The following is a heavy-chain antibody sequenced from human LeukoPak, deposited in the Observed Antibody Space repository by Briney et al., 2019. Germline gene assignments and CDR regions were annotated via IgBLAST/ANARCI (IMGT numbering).Heavy chain of an antibody. CDR1: GFTFSSQW. V-gene: IGHV3-74*01. Sequence: GGSLRLSCAASGFTFSSQWMHWVRQGSGKGLVWVSRIKSDGSSTSYADSVKGRFTISRDNSKNTLYLQVNSLRGDDTAVYYCANRFCTSSGCGVAYWGQGTLVTVSS. J-gene: IGHJ4*02. CDR3: ANRFCTSSGCGVAY. CDR2: IKSDGSST. D-gene: IGHD2-2*01.